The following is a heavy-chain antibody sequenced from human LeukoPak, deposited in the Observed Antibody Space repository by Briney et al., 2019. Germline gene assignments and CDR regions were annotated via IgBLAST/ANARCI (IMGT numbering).Heavy chain of an antibody. V-gene: IGHV1-2*02. CDR2: INPNSGGT. CDR3: ATERSSSDYGMDV. J-gene: IGHJ6*02. Sequence: ASVKVSCKASGYTFTGYYMHWVRQAPGQGLEWMGWINPNSGGTNYAQKFQGRVTMTRDTSISTAYMELSRLRSDDTAVYYSATERSSSDYGMDVWGQGTTVTVSS. D-gene: IGHD3-3*01. CDR1: GYTFTGYY.